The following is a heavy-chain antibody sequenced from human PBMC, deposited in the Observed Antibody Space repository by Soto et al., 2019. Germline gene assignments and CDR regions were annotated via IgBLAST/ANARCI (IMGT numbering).Heavy chain of an antibody. CDR1: GYSFAIYW. CDR3: ARQAAAGRAAFDY. J-gene: IGHJ4*02. CDR2: IDPSDSYT. Sequence: GRSLKISCKGSGYSFAIYWISWVRQMPGKGLGWMGRIDPSDSYTNYSPSFQGHVTVSADKSISTAYLQWNSLKASDTAMYYCARQAAAGRAAFDYWGLGTLVTVSS. D-gene: IGHD6-13*01. V-gene: IGHV5-10-1*01.